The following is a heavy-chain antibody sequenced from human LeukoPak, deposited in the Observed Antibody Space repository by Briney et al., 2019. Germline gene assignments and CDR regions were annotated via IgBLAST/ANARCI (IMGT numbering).Heavy chain of an antibody. CDR2: IRGSGGST. D-gene: IGHD1-1*01. V-gene: IGHV3-23*01. CDR1: GFTFSSYA. CDR3: ARDTERRLDY. Sequence: PGGSLRLSCAASGFTFSSYAMSWVRQAPGKGLEWVSDIRGSGGSTHYADSVKGRFTISRDNSKNTLYLQMNSLRAEDTAVYYCARDTERRLDYWGQGTLVTVSS. J-gene: IGHJ4*02.